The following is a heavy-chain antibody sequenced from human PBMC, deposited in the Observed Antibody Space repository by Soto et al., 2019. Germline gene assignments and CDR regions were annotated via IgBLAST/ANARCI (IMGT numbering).Heavy chain of an antibody. Sequence: GGSLRLSCAASGFTFTSYAMSWVRQAPGKGLEWVSAISGSGGSTYYADSVKGRFTISRDNSKNTLYLQMNSLRAEDTAVYYCAFVPHKAAAGPMNYWGQGTLVTVSS. J-gene: IGHJ4*02. CDR2: ISGSGGST. D-gene: IGHD6-13*01. CDR3: AFVPHKAAAGPMNY. V-gene: IGHV3-23*01. CDR1: GFTFTSYA.